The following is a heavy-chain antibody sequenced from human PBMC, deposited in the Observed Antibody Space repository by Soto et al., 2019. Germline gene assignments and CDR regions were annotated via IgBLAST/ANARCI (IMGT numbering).Heavy chain of an antibody. CDR2: IRSKGYSYAT. V-gene: IGHV3-73*01. CDR1: GFIFSASG. Sequence: EVQLVESGGGLVQPGGSLKVSCAASGFIFSASGMHWVRQAPGKGLEWVGRIRSKGYSYATAYGASVKGRFTISRDDSKKTAYLQMNSLEVEETVVYYCTRRAEGGMDVWGQGTTVTGSS. J-gene: IGHJ6*02. CDR3: TRRAEGGMDV.